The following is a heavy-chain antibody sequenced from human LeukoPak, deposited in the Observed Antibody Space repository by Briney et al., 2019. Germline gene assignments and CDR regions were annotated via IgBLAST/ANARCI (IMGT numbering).Heavy chain of an antibody. CDR1: GGSISSSSYY. Sequence: SETLSLTCTVSGGSISSSSYYWSWIRQPPGKGLEWIGSIYYSGSTYYNPSLRSRVTISVDTSKNQFSLKLSSVTAADTAVYYCARRLFLGSYKSSSRATTRGRIDPWGQGTLVTVSS. J-gene: IGHJ5*02. CDR3: ARRLFLGSYKSSSRATTRGRIDP. D-gene: IGHD1-26*01. CDR2: IYYSGST. V-gene: IGHV4-39*01.